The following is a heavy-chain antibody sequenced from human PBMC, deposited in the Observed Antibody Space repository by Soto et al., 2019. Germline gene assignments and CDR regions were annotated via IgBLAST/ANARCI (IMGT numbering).Heavy chain of an antibody. CDR2: INPHGGST. Sequence: QVRLVQSGAEVRRPGASVKVSCKAPGDTFTSYYLNWVRQAPGQGLEWMGVINPHGGSTKYAQKFQGRVIMTRDTSRSTVYMELRSMRSADTAICYCARSSGGNFGIIIEGSNWFDPWGQGTLVTVSS. CDR1: GDTFTSYY. V-gene: IGHV1-46*01. J-gene: IGHJ5*02. D-gene: IGHD3-3*01. CDR3: ARSSGGNFGIIIEGSNWFDP.